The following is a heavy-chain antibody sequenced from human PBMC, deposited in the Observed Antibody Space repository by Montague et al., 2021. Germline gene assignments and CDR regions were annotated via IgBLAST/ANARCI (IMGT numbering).Heavy chain of an antibody. Sequence: SETLSLTCAVSGGSIISSNWWSWVRQSPGKGLEWIGEIYHTGSTNYNPSLKSRLTISLDKSNNQVSLNLTSVAAADTAVYYCARMLGYCSGGHCYSNWFDSWGQGTPITVSS. V-gene: IGHV4-4*02. CDR2: IYHTGST. J-gene: IGHJ5*01. CDR3: ARMLGYCSGGHCYSNWFDS. D-gene: IGHD2-15*01. CDR1: GGSIISSNW.